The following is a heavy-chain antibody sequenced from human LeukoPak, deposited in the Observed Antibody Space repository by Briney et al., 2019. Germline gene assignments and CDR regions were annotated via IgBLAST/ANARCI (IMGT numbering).Heavy chain of an antibody. CDR2: ISYDGSNK. V-gene: IGHV3-30-3*01. D-gene: IGHD3-22*01. CDR3: ARGQGDSSAGLDY. J-gene: IGHJ4*02. Sequence: AGGSLRLSCAASGFTFSSYAMHWVRQAPGKGLEWVTIISYDGSNKYYADPVKGRFTISRDNSKNTLYLQMNSLRAEDTAVYYCARGQGDSSAGLDYWGQGTLVTVSS. CDR1: GFTFSSYA.